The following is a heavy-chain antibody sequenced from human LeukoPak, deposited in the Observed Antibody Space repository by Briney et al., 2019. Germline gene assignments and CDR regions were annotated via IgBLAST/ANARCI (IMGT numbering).Heavy chain of an antibody. CDR2: IFYSGST. Sequence: SETLSLTCTVSGVSISSYYWSWIRQPPGKGLEWIGYIFYSGSTNYNPPLKSRVTISADTSKNQFSLKLSSVTAADTAVYYCARGGYIYGSRGNWFDPWGQGTLVTVSS. CDR1: GVSISSYY. J-gene: IGHJ5*02. V-gene: IGHV4-59*01. D-gene: IGHD5-18*01. CDR3: ARGGYIYGSRGNWFDP.